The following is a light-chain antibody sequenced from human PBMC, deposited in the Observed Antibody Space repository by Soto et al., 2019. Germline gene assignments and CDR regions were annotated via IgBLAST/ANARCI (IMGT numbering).Light chain of an antibody. J-gene: IGKJ3*01. V-gene: IGKV1-39*01. CDR2: AAS. Sequence: DLQMTQSPSSLSASVGDRVTITFRASQSISSYLNWYQQKPGKAPKLLIYAASSLQSGVPSRFNGCGSGTDFTLTISSLQPEDFATYYCQQSYSTPFTFGPGTKVDIK. CDR1: QSISSY. CDR3: QQSYSTPFT.